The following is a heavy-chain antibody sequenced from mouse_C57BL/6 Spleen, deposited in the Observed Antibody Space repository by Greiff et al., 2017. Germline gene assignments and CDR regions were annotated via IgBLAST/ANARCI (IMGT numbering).Heavy chain of an antibody. D-gene: IGHD2-2*01. J-gene: IGHJ1*03. CDR1: GYAFSSYW. V-gene: IGHV1-80*01. CDR2: IYPGDGDT. Sequence: VKLVESGAELVKPGASVKISCKASGYAFSSYWMNWVKQRPGKGLEWIGQIYPGDGDTNYNGKFKGKATLTADKSSSTAYMQLSSLTSEDSAVYFCAREGGVTNWYFDVWGTGTTVTVSS. CDR3: AREGGVTNWYFDV.